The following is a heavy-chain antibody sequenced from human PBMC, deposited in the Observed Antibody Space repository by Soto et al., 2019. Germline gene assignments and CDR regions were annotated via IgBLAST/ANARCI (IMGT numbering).Heavy chain of an antibody. Sequence: GGSLRLSCAASGFTFRNYAMHWVRQAPGRGLEYVSAIDSNGGSTYYADSVKGRFTISRDNSKNTLYLQMGSLRAEDMAVYYCVIVFYDSGANYYDYWGQGSLVTVAS. CDR3: VIVFYDSGANYYDY. CDR1: GFTFRNYA. CDR2: IDSNGGST. D-gene: IGHD3-22*01. J-gene: IGHJ4*02. V-gene: IGHV3-64*02.